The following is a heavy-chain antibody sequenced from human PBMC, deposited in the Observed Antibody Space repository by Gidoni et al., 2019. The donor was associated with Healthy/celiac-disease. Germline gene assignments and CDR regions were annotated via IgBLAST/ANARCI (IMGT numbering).Heavy chain of an antibody. D-gene: IGHD6-19*01. V-gene: IGHV1-69*04. CDR1: GGTFSSYA. J-gene: IGHJ4*02. CDR3: ARASSSGRRGYYFDY. Sequence: QVQLVQSGAEVKKPGSSVKVSCKASGGTFSSYAISWVRQAPGQGLEWMGRIIPILGIANYAQKFQGRVTITADKSTSTAYMELSSLRSEDTAVYYCARASSSGRRGYYFDYWGQGTLVTVSS. CDR2: IIPILGIA.